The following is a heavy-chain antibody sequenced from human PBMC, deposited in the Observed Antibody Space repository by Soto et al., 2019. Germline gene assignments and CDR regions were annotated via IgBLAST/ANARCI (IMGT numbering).Heavy chain of an antibody. D-gene: IGHD4-17*01. CDR2: ISGSGGST. V-gene: IGHV3-23*01. CDR3: AKYLESVTNPFYYYYNTPV. Sequence: EVQRLESGGGLVQPGGSLRLSCAATGFTFSSYAMSWVLQAPGKGLEWVSAISGSGGSTYYADSVKGRITISRDNSKDTLYLQMSSLRADYTGVYYCAKYLESVTNPFYYYYNTPVWFKGTTVTVSS. CDR1: GFTFSSYA. J-gene: IGHJ6*03.